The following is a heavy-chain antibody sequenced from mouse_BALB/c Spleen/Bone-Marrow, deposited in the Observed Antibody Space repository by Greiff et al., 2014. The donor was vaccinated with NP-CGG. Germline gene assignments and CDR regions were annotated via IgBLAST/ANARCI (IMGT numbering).Heavy chain of an antibody. D-gene: IGHD2-13*01. CDR3: ARLDGDYGYYFDY. Sequence: VQLQQSGPGLVTPSQSLSITCTASGFSFSRYSVHWVRQPPGKGLEWLGMIWGGGSTKYNSNLKSRLSISKDNSKSQVFLKMNSLQTDDTAMYYCARLDGDYGYYFDYWGQGTTLTVSA. V-gene: IGHV2-6-4*01. CDR1: GFSFSRYS. CDR2: IWGGGST. J-gene: IGHJ2*01.